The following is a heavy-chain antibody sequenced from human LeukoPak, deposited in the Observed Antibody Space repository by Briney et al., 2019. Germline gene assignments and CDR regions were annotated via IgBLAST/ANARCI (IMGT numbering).Heavy chain of an antibody. CDR2: INPNSGGT. CDR3: ARDYGSGSSNDY. CDR1: GYTFTGYY. V-gene: IGHV1-2*02. D-gene: IGHD3-10*01. Sequence: ASVKVSCKASGYTFTGYYMHWVRQAPGQGLEWMGWINPNSGGTDYAQKFQGRVTMTRDTSISTAYMELSRLRSDDTAVYYCARDYGSGSSNDYWGQGTLVTVSS. J-gene: IGHJ4*02.